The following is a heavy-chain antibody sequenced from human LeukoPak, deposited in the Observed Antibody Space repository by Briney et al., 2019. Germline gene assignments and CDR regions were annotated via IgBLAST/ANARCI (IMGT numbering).Heavy chain of an antibody. J-gene: IGHJ4*02. V-gene: IGHV5-51*03. CDR1: GYSFTSYW. CDR3: ARRRGDTVAGPDY. Sequence: PGKSLKISCQGSGYSFTSYWIVWVRQMPGQGLEYMGIIHPGYSNTKYSPSFEGQVIISVDKSISTAYLQWSSLKASDSAMYYCARRRGDTVAGPDYWGQGTLVTVSS. D-gene: IGHD6-19*01. CDR2: IHPGYSNT.